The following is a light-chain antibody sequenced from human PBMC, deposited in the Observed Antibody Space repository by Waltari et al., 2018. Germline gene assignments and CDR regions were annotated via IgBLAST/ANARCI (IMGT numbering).Light chain of an antibody. Sequence: QSVLTQPPSASGTPGQRVTISCSGSSSNIGGNTVNLYQHLPGTAPKLLIYSSIQGPSGFPDRFSASKSGTSASLAISGLQSDDEGVYYCAAWDDSLNGLYVFGTGTKVTVL. CDR1: SSNIGGNT. V-gene: IGLV1-44*01. CDR3: AAWDDSLNGLYV. J-gene: IGLJ1*01. CDR2: SSI.